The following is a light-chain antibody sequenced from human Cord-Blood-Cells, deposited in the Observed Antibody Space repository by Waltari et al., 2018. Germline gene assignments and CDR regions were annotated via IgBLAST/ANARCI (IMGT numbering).Light chain of an antibody. CDR3: QQYGSSPPYT. CDR1: QSVSSSY. Sequence: EIVLTQSPGTLSSSPGERATLSCRASQSVSSSYLAWYQQKPGQAPRLLIYGASSRATDIPDRFSGSGSGTDFTLTISRLEPEDFAVYYCQQYGSSPPYTFGQGTKLEIK. V-gene: IGKV3-20*01. CDR2: GAS. J-gene: IGKJ2*01.